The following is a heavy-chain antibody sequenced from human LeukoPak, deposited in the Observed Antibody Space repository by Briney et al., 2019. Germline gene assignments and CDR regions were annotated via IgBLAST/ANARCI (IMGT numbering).Heavy chain of an antibody. D-gene: IGHD6-13*01. CDR3: ARHMSGYSTFDF. Sequence: GGSLRLSCAASGFTFTNDFMTWVRQAPGKGLEWVANMKVDGSDIHYVDSVKGRFTISSDNARNSLYLQMNGLRAEDTAVYYCARHMSGYSTFDFWGQGTLVTVSS. V-gene: IGHV3-7*01. CDR2: MKVDGSDI. CDR1: GFTFTNDF. J-gene: IGHJ4*02.